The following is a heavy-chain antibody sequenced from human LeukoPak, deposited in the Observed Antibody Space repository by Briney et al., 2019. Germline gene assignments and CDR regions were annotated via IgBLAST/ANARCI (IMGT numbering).Heavy chain of an antibody. CDR1: GGSISSGSYY. V-gene: IGHV4-61*02. Sequence: SQTLSLTCTVSGGSISSGSYYWSWIRQPAGKGLEWIGRIYTSGSTYYNPSLKSRVTISVDRSKNQFSLKLSSVTAADTAVYYCARDSYSGSYYYFDYWGQGTLVTVSS. CDR2: IYTSGST. CDR3: ARDSYSGSYYYFDY. J-gene: IGHJ4*02. D-gene: IGHD1-26*01.